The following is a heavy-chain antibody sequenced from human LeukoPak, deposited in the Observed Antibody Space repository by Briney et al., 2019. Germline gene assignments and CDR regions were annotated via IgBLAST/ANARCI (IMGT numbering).Heavy chain of an antibody. CDR1: GYTFTGYY. V-gene: IGHV1-2*02. J-gene: IGHJ5*02. D-gene: IGHD1-26*01. Sequence: PWASVKVSCKASGYTFTGYYMHWVRQAPGQGLEWMGWINPNSGGTNYAQKFQGRVTMTRDTSISTAYMELSRLRSDDTAVYYCARGVGATGNWFDPWGQGTLVTVSS. CDR2: INPNSGGT. CDR3: ARGVGATGNWFDP.